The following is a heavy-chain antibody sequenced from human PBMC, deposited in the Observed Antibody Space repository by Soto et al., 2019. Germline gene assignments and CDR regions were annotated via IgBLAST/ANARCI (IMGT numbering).Heavy chain of an antibody. V-gene: IGHV4-31*03. CDR1: GGSISSGGYY. J-gene: IGHJ4*02. CDR3: VCGAIVVVPAAMTAVAGSFDY. Sequence: SETLSLTCTVSGGSISSGGYYWSWIRQHPGKGLEWIGYIYYSGSTYYNPSLKSRVTISVDTSKNQFSLKLSSVTAADTAVYYCVCGAIVVVPAAMTAVAGSFDYWGQGTLVTVSS. D-gene: IGHD2-2*01. CDR2: IYYSGST.